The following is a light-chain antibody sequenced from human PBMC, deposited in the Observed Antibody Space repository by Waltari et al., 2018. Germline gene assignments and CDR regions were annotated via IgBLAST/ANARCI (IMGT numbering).Light chain of an antibody. J-gene: IGKJ1*01. CDR1: ESVSANY. V-gene: IGKV3-20*01. CDR2: GAS. CDR3: LQYGSLPWT. Sequence: ENVLTQSPGTLSLSPGEAATPSCRASESVSANYLAWYQQKPGQAPRLLIYGASSRATGIPDRFSGRGSGTDFTLTISRLEPEDFAVYYCLQYGSLPWTFGQGTKVEIK.